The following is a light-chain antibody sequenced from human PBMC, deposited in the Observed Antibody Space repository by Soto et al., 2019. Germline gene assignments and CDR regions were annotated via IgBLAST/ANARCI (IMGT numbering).Light chain of an antibody. CDR2: DAS. CDR3: QQYDTYPWT. J-gene: IGKJ1*01. V-gene: IGKV1-5*01. CDR1: QRMSAW. Sequence: DIQMTQSPTTLSASVADRVIITCRASQRMSAWLAWYQQKPGIAPKLLIYDASSLEDGVPSRFSGSGSGTDFTLTINSLQPDDFATYYCQQYDTYPWTFGQGTKVDIK.